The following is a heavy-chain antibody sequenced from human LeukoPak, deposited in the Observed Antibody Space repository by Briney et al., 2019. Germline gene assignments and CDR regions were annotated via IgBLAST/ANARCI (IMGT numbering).Heavy chain of an antibody. CDR2: IYPGDSDT. CDR3: ARQVEMATLLP. J-gene: IGHJ5*02. D-gene: IGHD5-24*01. V-gene: IGHV5-51*01. CDR1: GYSFTRYW. Sequence: GESLKISCKGSGYSFTRYWIGWVRQMPGKGLEWMGIIYPGDSDTRYSPSFQGQVTISADKSISTAYLQSSSLKASDTAMYYCARQVEMATLLPWGQGTLVTVSS.